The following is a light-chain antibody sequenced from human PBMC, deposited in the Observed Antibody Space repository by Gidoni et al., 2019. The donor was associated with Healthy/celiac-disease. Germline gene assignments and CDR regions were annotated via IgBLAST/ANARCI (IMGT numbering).Light chain of an antibody. J-gene: IGKJ1*01. Sequence: DIQMTQPPSSLSASVGDRVTITCRASQSISSYLNWYQQKPGKAPKLLIYAASSLQSGVPSRFSGSGSETDFTLTISSLQPEDFATYYCQQSYSTFWTFGQGTKVEIK. CDR2: AAS. V-gene: IGKV1-39*01. CDR1: QSISSY. CDR3: QQSYSTFWT.